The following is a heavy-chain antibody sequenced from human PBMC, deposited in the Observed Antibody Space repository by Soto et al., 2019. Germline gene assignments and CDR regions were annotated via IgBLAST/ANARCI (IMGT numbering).Heavy chain of an antibody. CDR2: INSDGSST. D-gene: IGHD3-9*01. CDR1: GFTFSSYW. CDR3: ARAYYDILTGYPKYYYYYYMDV. V-gene: IGHV3-74*01. Sequence: GGSLRLSCAACGFTFSSYWMHWVRQAPGKGPVWVSRINSDGSSTSYADSVKGRFTISRDNAKNTLYLQMNSLRAEDTAVYYCARAYYDILTGYPKYYYYYYMDVWGKGTTVTVSS. J-gene: IGHJ6*03.